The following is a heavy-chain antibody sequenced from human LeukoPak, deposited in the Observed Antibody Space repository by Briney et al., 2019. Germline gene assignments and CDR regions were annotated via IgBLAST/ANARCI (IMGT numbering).Heavy chain of an antibody. CDR1: GFTFSSYW. J-gene: IGHJ3*02. CDR3: AKDKLGATGDAFDI. Sequence: PGGSLRLSCAASGFTFSSYWMSWVRQAPGKGLEWVSVISGSGGSTYYADSVKGRFTISRDNSKNTLYLQMNSLRVDDTAVYYCAKDKLGATGDAFDIWGQGTVVTVSS. V-gene: IGHV3-23*01. D-gene: IGHD1-26*01. CDR2: ISGSGGST.